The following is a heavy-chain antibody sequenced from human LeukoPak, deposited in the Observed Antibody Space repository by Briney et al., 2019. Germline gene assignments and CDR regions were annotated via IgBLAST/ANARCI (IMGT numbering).Heavy chain of an antibody. CDR2: ISRSSSTI. CDR1: GFTFSDYN. V-gene: IGHV3-48*01. J-gene: IGHJ4*02. D-gene: IGHD2-2*01. CDR3: ARDRGYCSSTSCWTHYYFDY. Sequence: GGSLRLSCAASGFTFSDYNMNWARQAPGKGLEWVSYISRSSSTIYYADSVKGRFAISRDNSKNTLYLQMNSLRAEDTAVYYCARDRGYCSSTSCWTHYYFDYWGQGTLVTVSS.